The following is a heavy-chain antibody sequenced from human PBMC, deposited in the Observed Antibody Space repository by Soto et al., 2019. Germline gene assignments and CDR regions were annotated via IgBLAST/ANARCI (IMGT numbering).Heavy chain of an antibody. Sequence: GGSLRLSCAASGFTFNMYAMSWVRQAPGKGLEWVSGIGGSGANTYYADFVKGRFTISRGNSKNTLYLQMDSLRAEDTAIYYCARTITGYFWAGAYWGQGTLVTVSS. V-gene: IGHV3-23*01. CDR2: IGGSGANT. D-gene: IGHD1-1*01. J-gene: IGHJ4*02. CDR1: GFTFNMYA. CDR3: ARTITGYFWAGAY.